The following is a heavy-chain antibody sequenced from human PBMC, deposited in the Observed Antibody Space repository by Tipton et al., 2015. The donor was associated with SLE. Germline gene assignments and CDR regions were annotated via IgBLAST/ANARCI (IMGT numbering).Heavy chain of an antibody. V-gene: IGHV4-4*07. D-gene: IGHD4-11*01. J-gene: IGHJ4*02. CDR2: IYTSGST. CDR1: GGSIRSFY. Sequence: TLSLTCTVSGGSIRSFYWSWIRQPPGKGLECIGRIYTSGSTNYNPSLTSRVTMSVDTSKNQFSLKLSSVTAADTAVYYCARLGGYSTYFDYWGQGTLVTVSS. CDR3: ARLGGYSTYFDY.